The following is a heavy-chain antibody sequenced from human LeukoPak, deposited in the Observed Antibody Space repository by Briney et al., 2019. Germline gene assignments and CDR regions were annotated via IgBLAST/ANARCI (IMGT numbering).Heavy chain of an antibody. Sequence: PGGSLRLSCAASGFPFSDYWMDWVRQAPGKGMEWVANIKQDGSEKYYADSVKGRFTISRDNAKNSLYLQMNRLRAEDTAVYYCSTRLDYWGQGALVTVSS. J-gene: IGHJ4*02. V-gene: IGHV3-7*01. CDR1: GFPFSDYW. CDR2: IKQDGSEK. CDR3: STRLDY.